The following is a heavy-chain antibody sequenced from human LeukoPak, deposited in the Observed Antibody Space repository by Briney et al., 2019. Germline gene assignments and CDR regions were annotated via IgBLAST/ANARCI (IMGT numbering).Heavy chain of an antibody. J-gene: IGHJ4*02. D-gene: IGHD5-18*01. V-gene: IGHV3-48*03. CDR3: ARVRSGYSHENYFDY. CDR2: ISGSGSTI. CDR1: GFSFSNYE. Sequence: GGSLRLSCAASGFSFSNYEMNWVRQAPGKGLEWVSYISGSGSTIYYADSVKGRFTISRDNAKDSLYLQMNSLRAEDTAVYYCARVRSGYSHENYFDYWGQGTLVTVSS.